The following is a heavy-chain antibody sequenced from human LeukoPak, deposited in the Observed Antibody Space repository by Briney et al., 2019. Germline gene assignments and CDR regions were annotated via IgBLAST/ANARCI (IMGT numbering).Heavy chain of an antibody. V-gene: IGHV3-21*01. J-gene: IGHJ6*02. CDR3: ARVAFGLYVMDV. CDR2: ISSDSNYI. D-gene: IGHD3/OR15-3a*01. Sequence: GGSLRLSCAVSGFTFTTYSMNWVRQAPGKGLEWVASISSDSNYIYYADSLKGRFTISRDNAKKSLYLQMISLRAEDTAVYYCARVAFGLYVMDVWGQGTTVTVCS. CDR1: GFTFTTYS.